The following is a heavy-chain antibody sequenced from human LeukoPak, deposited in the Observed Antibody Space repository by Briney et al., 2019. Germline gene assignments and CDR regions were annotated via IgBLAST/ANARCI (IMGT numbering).Heavy chain of an antibody. D-gene: IGHD1-26*01. V-gene: IGHV1-2*02. CDR1: GYTFTGYY. Sequence: ASVKVSCKASGYTFTGYYMHWVRQAPGQGLEWMGWINPNSGGTNYAQKFQGRVTMTRDMSTSTVYMELSSLRSEDTAVYYCAREDDTGRYMGDDAFDIWGQGTMVTVSS. CDR3: AREDDTGRYMGDDAFDI. J-gene: IGHJ3*02. CDR2: INPNSGGT.